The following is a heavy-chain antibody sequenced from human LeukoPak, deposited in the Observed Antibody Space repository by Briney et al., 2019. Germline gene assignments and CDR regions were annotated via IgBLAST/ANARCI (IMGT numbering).Heavy chain of an antibody. J-gene: IGHJ4*02. V-gene: IGHV3-30*02. CDR1: GFTFSSYG. D-gene: IGHD5-18*01. CDR3: ARGSRVVTTAMVC. Sequence: PGGSLRLSCAASGFTFSSYGMHWVRQAPGKGLEWVAFIRYDGSNKYYADSVKGRFTISRDNSKNTLYLQMNSLRAEDTAVYYCARGSRVVTTAMVCWGQGTLVTVSS. CDR2: IRYDGSNK.